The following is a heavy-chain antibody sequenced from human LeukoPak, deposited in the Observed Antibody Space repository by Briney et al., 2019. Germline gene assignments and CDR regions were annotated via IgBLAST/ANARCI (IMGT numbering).Heavy chain of an antibody. CDR1: GFTFSSYW. CDR3: AGGGESSSWTYYYYGMDV. V-gene: IGHV3-74*01. D-gene: IGHD6-13*01. CDR2: INSDGSST. Sequence: GGSLRLSCAASGFTFSSYWMHWVRQAPGKGLVWVSRINSDGSSTSYADSVKGRFTISRDNAKNTLYLQMNSLRAEDTAVYYCAGGGESSSWTYYYYGMDVWGQGTTVTVSS. J-gene: IGHJ6*02.